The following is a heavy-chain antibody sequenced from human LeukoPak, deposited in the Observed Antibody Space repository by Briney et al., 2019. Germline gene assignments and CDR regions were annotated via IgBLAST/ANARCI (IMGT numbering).Heavy chain of an antibody. CDR2: IYHSGST. CDR1: GGSISSSNW. Sequence: PSETLSLTCAVSGGSISSSNWWSWVRQPPGKGLEWIGEIYHSGSTNYNPSLKSRVTISVDTSKNQFSLKLSSVTAADTAVYYCARGYGSGGYYYYYYYMDVWGKGTTVTVSS. V-gene: IGHV4-4*02. D-gene: IGHD3-10*01. J-gene: IGHJ6*03. CDR3: ARGYGSGGYYYYYYYMDV.